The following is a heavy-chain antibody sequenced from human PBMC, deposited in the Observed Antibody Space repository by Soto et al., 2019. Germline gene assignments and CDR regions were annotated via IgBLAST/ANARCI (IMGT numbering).Heavy chain of an antibody. CDR3: ARVDRFQVVTAIRDAFDI. CDR1: GYSVSSNNAA. CDR2: TFYRSKWYN. V-gene: IGHV6-1*01. D-gene: IGHD2-21*02. J-gene: IGHJ3*02. Sequence: SQTISLTCAISGYSVSSNNAAWNWIRQSPSRGLECLGRTFYRSKWYNDYALSVKSRININADTSKNQLSLHLNSTTPEDTAVYYCARVDRFQVVTAIRDAFDIWGQGTMVTVSS.